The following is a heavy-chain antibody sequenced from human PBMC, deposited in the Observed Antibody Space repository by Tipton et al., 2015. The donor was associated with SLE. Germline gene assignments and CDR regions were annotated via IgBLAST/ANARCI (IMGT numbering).Heavy chain of an antibody. CDR1: GGSISSYY. J-gene: IGHJ6*02. Sequence: TLSLTCTVSGGSISSYYWSWIRQPAGKGLEWIGRIYTSGTTNYNPSLKSRVTMSVDMSKNQFSLKLSSVTAADTAVYYCAKEEWLAFYYYYGMDVWGQGTTVTVSS. D-gene: IGHD6-19*01. CDR3: AKEEWLAFYYYYGMDV. V-gene: IGHV4-4*07. CDR2: IYTSGTT.